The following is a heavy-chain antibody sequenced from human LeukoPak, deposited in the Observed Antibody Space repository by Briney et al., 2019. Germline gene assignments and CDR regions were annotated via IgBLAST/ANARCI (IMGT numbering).Heavy chain of an antibody. CDR1: GFTFSSFA. Sequence: GGSLRLSCAASGFTFSSFAMSWVRQAPRKGLEWVSAMSGSGSTYYADSVKGRFTISRDNSKNTLYLRMNSLRAEDTAVYYCATTGYSSRNYWGQGTQVTVSS. V-gene: IGHV3-23*01. J-gene: IGHJ4*02. D-gene: IGHD6-13*01. CDR3: ATTGYSSRNY. CDR2: MSGSGST.